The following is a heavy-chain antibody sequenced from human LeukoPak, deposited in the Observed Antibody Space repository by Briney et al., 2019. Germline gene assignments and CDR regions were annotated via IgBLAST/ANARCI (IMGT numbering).Heavy chain of an antibody. J-gene: IGHJ4*02. CDR2: ISYDGSRT. D-gene: IGHD2/OR15-2a*01. CDR1: GFTFRAYA. CDR3: ARDAQDYFDSTTSFDY. Sequence: GGSLKLSCAASGFTFRAYAMHWVRQAPGQGLKWVAVISYDGSRTYTADSVKGRITISRDNSEDTVYLHMNILRPEDTAVYYCARDAQDYFDSTTSFDYWGQGTLLIVSS. V-gene: IGHV3-30*04.